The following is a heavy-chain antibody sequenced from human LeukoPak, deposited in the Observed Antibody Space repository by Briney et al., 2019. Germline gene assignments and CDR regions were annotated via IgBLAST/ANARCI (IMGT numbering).Heavy chain of an antibody. CDR3: ARDFGVNYYYYYGMDV. V-gene: IGHV3-48*03. CDR1: GFTFSSYE. D-gene: IGHD3-16*01. CDR2: ISSSGSTI. Sequence: GGSLRLSCAASGFTFSSYEMNWVRQAPGKGLEWVSYISSSGSTIYYADSVKGRFTISRDNAKNSLYLQMNSLRAEDTAVYCCARDFGVNYYYYYGMDVWGKGTTVTVSS. J-gene: IGHJ6*04.